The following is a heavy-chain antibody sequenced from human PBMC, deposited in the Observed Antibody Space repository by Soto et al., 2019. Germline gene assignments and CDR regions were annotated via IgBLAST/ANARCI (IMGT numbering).Heavy chain of an antibody. V-gene: IGHV1-46*01. CDR1: GYTFTSYY. J-gene: IGHJ5*02. CDR3: AREGKSKYSSSSEWFDP. CDR2: INPSGGST. D-gene: IGHD6-6*01. Sequence: APVKVSCKASGYTFTSYYMHWVRQAPGQGLEWMGIINPSGGSTSYAQKFQGRVTMTRDTSTSTVYMELSSLRSEDTAVYYCAREGKSKYSSSSEWFDPWGQGTLVTVSS.